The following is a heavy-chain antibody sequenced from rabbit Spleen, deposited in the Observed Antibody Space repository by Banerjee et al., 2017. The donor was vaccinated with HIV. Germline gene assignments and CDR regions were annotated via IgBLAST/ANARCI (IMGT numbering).Heavy chain of an antibody. D-gene: IGHD3-1*01. CDR1: GFTLSNNF. CDR3: ARGPGKIRLDL. V-gene: IGHV1S40*01. Sequence: QSLEESGGDLVKPEGSLTLTCTASGFTLSNNFMCWVRQAPGKGLEWIGCIDTDYDYTDYASWAKGRFTISKTSSTTVTLQMTTLTAADTATYSCARGPGKIRLDLWGQGTLVTVS. J-gene: IGHJ3*01. CDR2: IDTDYDYT.